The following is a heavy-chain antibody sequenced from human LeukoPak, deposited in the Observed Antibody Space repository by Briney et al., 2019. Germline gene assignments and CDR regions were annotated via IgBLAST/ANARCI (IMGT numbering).Heavy chain of an antibody. V-gene: IGHV1-8*03. CDR3: ARGPRCYDFWSGYGYYYYMDV. J-gene: IGHJ6*03. CDR2: MNSNSGNT. Sequence: ASVKDSCKASGYTFTSYDINWVRQATGQGLEWMGWMNSNSGNTGYAQKFQGRVTITRNISTSTAYMELSSLRSEDTAVYYCARGPRCYDFWSGYGYYYYMDVWGKGTTVTVSS. D-gene: IGHD3-3*01. CDR1: GYTFTSYD.